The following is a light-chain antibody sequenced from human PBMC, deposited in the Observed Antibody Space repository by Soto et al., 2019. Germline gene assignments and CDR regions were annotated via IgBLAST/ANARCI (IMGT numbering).Light chain of an antibody. CDR2: DAS. J-gene: IGKJ4*01. CDR3: QQYDNLPFT. CDR1: QDISNY. Sequence: DLPMTQSPSSLSASVGDRVTITCHASQDISNYLNWYQQKPGKAPKLLIYDASNLETGVPSRFSGSGSGTDFTFTISSLQPEDIASYYCQQYDNLPFTFGGGTKVEIK. V-gene: IGKV1-33*01.